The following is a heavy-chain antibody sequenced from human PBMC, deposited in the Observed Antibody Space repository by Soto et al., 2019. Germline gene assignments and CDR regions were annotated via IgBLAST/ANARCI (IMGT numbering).Heavy chain of an antibody. CDR1: GGTFSSYA. CDR2: IIPIFGTA. Sequence: QVQLVQSGAEVKKPGSSVKVSCKASGGTFSSYAISWVRQAPGQGLEWMGGIIPIFGTANYAQKFQGRVTITADESTSTAYMELSSLRSEDTALYYCTVTFYGSGSYYGAFDIWGQGTMVTVSS. J-gene: IGHJ3*02. D-gene: IGHD3-10*01. CDR3: TVTFYGSGSYYGAFDI. V-gene: IGHV1-69*01.